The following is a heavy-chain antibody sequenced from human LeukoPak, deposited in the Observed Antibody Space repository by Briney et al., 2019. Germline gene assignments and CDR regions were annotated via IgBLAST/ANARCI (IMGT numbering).Heavy chain of an antibody. D-gene: IGHD4-17*01. J-gene: IGHJ5*02. CDR3: ARGGHGDYVSDWFDP. V-gene: IGHV1-69*05. CDR2: IIPPSGTA. CDR1: GGPYRYS. Sequence: ASVKVSCKASGGPYRYSITWVRQGPGQGLEWMGGIIPPSGTANYAQKFQGRVTITKDDSTSTTYMELSSLRSDDTAVYYCARGGHGDYVSDWFDPWGQGTLVTVSS.